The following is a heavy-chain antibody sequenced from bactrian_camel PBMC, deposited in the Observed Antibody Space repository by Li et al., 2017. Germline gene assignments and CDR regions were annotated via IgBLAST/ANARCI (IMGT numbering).Heavy chain of an antibody. V-gene: IGHV3S55*01. J-gene: IGHJ4*01. CDR1: TLNVGANC. Sequence: VQLVESGGGSVQAGGSLRLSCAVPTLNVGANCVGWFRQAPGKEREWVATIDSDDRTAYAASVKGRFTISKDNAKNTLYLQMTNLKPEDTAMYYCAADWRTGALSSPDGYQYWGQGTQVTVS. CDR2: IDSDDRT. CDR3: AADWRTGALSSPDGYQY. D-gene: IGHD1*01.